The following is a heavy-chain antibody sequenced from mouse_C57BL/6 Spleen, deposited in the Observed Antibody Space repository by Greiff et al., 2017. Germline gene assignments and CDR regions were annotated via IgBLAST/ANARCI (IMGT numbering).Heavy chain of an antibody. J-gene: IGHJ1*03. Sequence: EVKLVESGGGLVQPGGSLSLSCAASGFTFTDYYMSWVRQPPGKELEWLGFIRNKANGYTTEYSASVKGRFTISRDNSQSILYLQMNALRAEDSATYYCARSYGNYTGNWYFDVWGTGTTVTVSS. CDR3: ARSYGNYTGNWYFDV. V-gene: IGHV7-3*01. D-gene: IGHD2-1*01. CDR1: GFTFTDYY. CDR2: IRNKANGYTT.